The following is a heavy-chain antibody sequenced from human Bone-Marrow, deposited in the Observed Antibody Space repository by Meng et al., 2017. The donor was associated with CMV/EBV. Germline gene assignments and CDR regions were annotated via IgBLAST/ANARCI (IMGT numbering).Heavy chain of an antibody. CDR2: LYYAGST. V-gene: IGHV4-59*12. J-gene: IGHJ4*02. CDR3: ARDNPQLPQWYYFDY. D-gene: IGHD2-2*01. CDR1: GVSINSFH. Sequence: SETLSLTCTVSGVSINSFHWSWIRQPPGKRLEWIGYLYYAGSTNYNPSLRSRVTISRDTSTNQFSLKLSSVTAADTAVYYCARDNPQLPQWYYFDYCGQGTLVTVSS.